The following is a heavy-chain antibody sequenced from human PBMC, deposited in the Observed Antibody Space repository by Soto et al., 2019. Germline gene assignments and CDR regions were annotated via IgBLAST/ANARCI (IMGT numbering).Heavy chain of an antibody. Sequence: PGESLKISCHGSGYTFFSFWIVWVRQVPGKGLEWVGRIDPGDSSATYSPTFQGHVTISADRSTRSAYLQWRSLGASDTAIYFCASRYCSRADCYSDSWGQGSLVTVSS. CDR3: ASRYCSRADCYSDS. D-gene: IGHD2-2*01. CDR2: IDPGDSSA. V-gene: IGHV5-10-1*01. CDR1: GYTFFSFW. J-gene: IGHJ4*02.